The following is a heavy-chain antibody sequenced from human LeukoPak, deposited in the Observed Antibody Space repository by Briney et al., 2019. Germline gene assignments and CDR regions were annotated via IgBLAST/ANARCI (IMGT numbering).Heavy chain of an antibody. CDR3: ARELRGQVDIVATSENWFDP. V-gene: IGHV1-18*04. Sequence: ASVKVSCKASGYTFTSYGISWVRQAPGQGHEWMGWISAYNGNTNYAKKLQGRVTMNTDTSTSTAYMELSSLRSDDTAVYYCARELRGQVDIVATSENWFDPWGQGTLVTVSS. J-gene: IGHJ5*02. CDR2: ISAYNGNT. CDR1: GYTFTSYG. D-gene: IGHD5-12*01.